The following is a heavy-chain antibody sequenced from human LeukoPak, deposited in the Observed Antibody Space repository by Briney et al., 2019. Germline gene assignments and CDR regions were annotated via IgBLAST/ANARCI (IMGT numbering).Heavy chain of an antibody. Sequence: SETLSLTCSVSGGSVSSGSSYWSWIRQPPGKGLEWIGYIYYSGSTNYNPSLKSRATISVDTAKNQFSLKLSSVTAADTAVYYCARSLKPAVAPVGVWGKGTTVTVSS. D-gene: IGHD6-13*01. CDR3: ARSLKPAVAPVGV. CDR2: IYYSGST. CDR1: GGSVSSGSSY. V-gene: IGHV4-61*01. J-gene: IGHJ6*04.